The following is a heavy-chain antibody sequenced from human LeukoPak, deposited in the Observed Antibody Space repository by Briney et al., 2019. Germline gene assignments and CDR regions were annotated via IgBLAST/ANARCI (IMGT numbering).Heavy chain of an antibody. CDR2: ISAYNGNI. V-gene: IGHV1-18*01. CDR1: GYTFTSYG. D-gene: IGHD6-13*01. CDR3: ARDKWAIAAAGSFDH. Sequence: ASVKVSCKASGYTFTSYGFSWVRQAPGQGLEWMGWISAYNGNIKYAQKFQGRVTMSTDRSTTTAYMEVRSLRFDDSALYYCARDKWAIAAAGSFDHWGQGTLVTVSP. J-gene: IGHJ4*02.